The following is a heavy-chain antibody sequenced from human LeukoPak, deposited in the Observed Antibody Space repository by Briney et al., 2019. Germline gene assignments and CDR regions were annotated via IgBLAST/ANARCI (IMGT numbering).Heavy chain of an antibody. CDR3: ARLWVTGPHIDY. Sequence: GASVKVSCKASGYTFTGYYTHWVRQAPGQGLEWMGWINPNSGGTNYAQKFQGRVTMTRDTSISTAYMELSRLRSDDTAVYYCARLWVTGPHIDYWGQGTLVTVSS. CDR1: GYTFTGYY. CDR2: INPNSGGT. D-gene: IGHD5-18*01. J-gene: IGHJ4*02. V-gene: IGHV1-2*02.